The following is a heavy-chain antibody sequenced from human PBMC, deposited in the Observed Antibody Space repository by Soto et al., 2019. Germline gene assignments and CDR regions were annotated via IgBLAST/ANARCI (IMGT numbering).Heavy chain of an antibody. CDR3: ASYSSGYYYYFDY. CDR2: MNPNSGNT. J-gene: IGHJ4*02. V-gene: IGHV1-8*01. CDR1: GYTFTSYD. D-gene: IGHD3-22*01. Sequence: QVQLVQSGAEVKKPGASVKVSCKASGYTFTSYDINWVRQATGQGLEWMGWMNPNSGNTNYAQKLQGRVTMTTDTSTSTAYMELRSLRSDDTAVYYCASYSSGYYYYFDYWGQGTLVTVSS.